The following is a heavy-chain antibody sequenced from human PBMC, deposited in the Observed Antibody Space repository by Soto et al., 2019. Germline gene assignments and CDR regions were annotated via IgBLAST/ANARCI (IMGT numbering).Heavy chain of an antibody. Sequence: EVQLVESGGGLVQPGGSLRLSCAVSGFTYGAYEMNWVRQAPGKGLEWVSYISSSGSIRYYADSVQGRFTISRDNANNSRYLQMKSLRDEDTAVYYCARDLRTLDRGVTDGMDGWGQGTTVTVSS. V-gene: IGHV3-48*03. CDR3: ARDLRTLDRGVTDGMDG. CDR1: GFTYGAYE. D-gene: IGHD3-10*01. CDR2: ISSSGSIR. J-gene: IGHJ6*02.